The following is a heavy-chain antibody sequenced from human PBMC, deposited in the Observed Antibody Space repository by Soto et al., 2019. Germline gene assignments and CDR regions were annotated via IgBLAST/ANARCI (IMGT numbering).Heavy chain of an antibody. CDR1: GYTFTSYG. J-gene: IGHJ5*02. D-gene: IGHD1-26*01. Sequence: ASVKVSCKASGYTFTSYGISWVRQAPGQVLEWMGWISAYNGNTNYAQKLQGRVTMTTDTSTSTAYMELRSLRSDDTAVYYGARRVGATVLGWFDPWGQGTRVTVSS. CDR3: ARRVGATVLGWFDP. V-gene: IGHV1-18*04. CDR2: ISAYNGNT.